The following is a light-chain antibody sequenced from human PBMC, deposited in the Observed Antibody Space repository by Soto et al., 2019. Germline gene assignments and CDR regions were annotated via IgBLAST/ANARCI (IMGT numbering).Light chain of an antibody. Sequence: EIVLTQSPATLSLSPGERDTLSCRASQSVSSSLAWYQQKPGQAPRLLIYDASNRATGIPARFSGSGSGTDFTLTIIGLEPEDCSVYDCHPRHDCPLTVGGGTKVEIK. CDR2: DAS. CDR1: QSVSSS. V-gene: IGKV3-11*01. CDR3: HPRHDCPLT. J-gene: IGKJ4*01.